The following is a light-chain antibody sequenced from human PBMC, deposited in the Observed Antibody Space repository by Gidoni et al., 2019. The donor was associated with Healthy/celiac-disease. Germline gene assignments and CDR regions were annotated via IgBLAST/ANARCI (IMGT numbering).Light chain of an antibody. CDR1: QSVSRSY. V-gene: IGKV3-20*01. CDR3: QQYGSSPRT. J-gene: IGKJ1*01. Sequence: EIVLTQSPGTLSLSPGERATLSCRASQSVSRSYLAWYQQKPGQSPSLLIYGASSRATGIPDRFSGSGSGTDFTLNISRLEPEDFAVYYCQQYGSSPRTFGQGTKVEIQ. CDR2: GAS.